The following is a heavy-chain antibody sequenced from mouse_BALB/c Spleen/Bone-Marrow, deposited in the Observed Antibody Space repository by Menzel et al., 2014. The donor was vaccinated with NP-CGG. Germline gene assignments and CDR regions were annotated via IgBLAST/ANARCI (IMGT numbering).Heavy chain of an antibody. J-gene: IGHJ3*01. V-gene: IGHV14-3*02. CDR2: IDPAKDNT. CDR3: ARGVRQLGLPF. D-gene: IGHD3-2*01. Sequence: VQLQQSGAELVKPGASVKLSCTSSGFNIRDTYIHWVKQRPEQGLEWIGKIDPAKDNTEYDPKFQGRATITADTPSNTAYRQLSSLTSKAAAVYYCARGVRQLGLPFWGQGTLVTVST. CDR1: GFNIRDTY.